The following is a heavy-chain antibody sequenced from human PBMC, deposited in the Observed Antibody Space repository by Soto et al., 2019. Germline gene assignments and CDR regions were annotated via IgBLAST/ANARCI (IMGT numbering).Heavy chain of an antibody. CDR3: ARVPGYDFWRGYRASYYYYGMDV. Sequence: GSLRLSCAVSGLTLSSYSMNWVRQAPGKGLEWVSSISSSSSYIYYADSVKGRFTISRDNAKNSLYLQMNSLRAEDTAVYYCARVPGYDFWRGYRASYYYYGMDVWGQGTTVTVSS. J-gene: IGHJ6*02. D-gene: IGHD3-3*01. CDR2: ISSSSSYI. V-gene: IGHV3-21*01. CDR1: GLTLSSYS.